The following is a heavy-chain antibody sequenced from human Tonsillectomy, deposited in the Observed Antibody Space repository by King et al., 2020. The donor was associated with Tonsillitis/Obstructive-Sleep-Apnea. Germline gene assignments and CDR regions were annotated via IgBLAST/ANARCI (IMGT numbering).Heavy chain of an antibody. Sequence: LLPSGSSFQQPCYSLNISCKGSGYSFTIYWIGWVLPMPGIGLELMGIIYPGDSDTRYSPSFQGQVTISADKSLSTAYLQWSSLKASDSAMYYCVRHGGIATSGLDVWGQGTTVTVSS. CDR3: VRHGGIATSGLDV. D-gene: IGHD3-3*01. V-gene: IGHV5-51*01. J-gene: IGHJ6*02. CDR2: IYPGDSDT. CDR1: GYSFTIYW.